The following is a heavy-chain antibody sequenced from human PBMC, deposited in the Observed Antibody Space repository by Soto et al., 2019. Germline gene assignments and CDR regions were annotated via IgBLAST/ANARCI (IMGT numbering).Heavy chain of an antibody. Sequence: QVQLVQSGAEVKKPGSSVKVSCKASGGTFSSYAISWVRQAPGQGLEWMGGIIPIFGTANYAQKFQGRVTITADESTSTAYMELSSLRSEDTAVYYCARDSANYYDSSGYYEDAFDIWGQGTVVTVSS. CDR2: IIPIFGTA. CDR3: ARDSANYYDSSGYYEDAFDI. J-gene: IGHJ3*02. CDR1: GGTFSSYA. V-gene: IGHV1-69*01. D-gene: IGHD3-22*01.